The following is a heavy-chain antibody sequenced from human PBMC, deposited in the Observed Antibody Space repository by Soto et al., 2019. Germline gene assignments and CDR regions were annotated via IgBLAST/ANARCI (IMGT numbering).Heavy chain of an antibody. CDR3: ARGIGCLDSSGYYYNWLYP. V-gene: IGHV4-39*01. D-gene: IGHD3-22*01. J-gene: IGHJ5*02. CDR1: GGSISSSSYY. Sequence: SETLSLTCTVSGGSISSSSYYWGWIRQPPGKGLEWIGSIYYSGSTYYNPSLKSRVTISVDTSKNKSSLKLSSVTAADTAVYYCARGIGCLDSSGYYYNWLYPWGQRSLVTVS. CDR2: IYYSGST.